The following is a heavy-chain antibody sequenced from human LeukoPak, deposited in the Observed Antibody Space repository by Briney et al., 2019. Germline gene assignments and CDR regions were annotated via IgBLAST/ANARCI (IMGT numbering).Heavy chain of an antibody. D-gene: IGHD3-9*01. CDR2: IYTSGST. CDR1: GRSISTYY. J-gene: IGHJ3*02. CDR3: ARCGVIRYFDWLFLTDAFDI. V-gene: IGHV4-4*07. Sequence: SETLSLTCTVSGRSISTYYWSWIRQPAGKGLEWIGRIYTSGSTNYNPSLKSRVTISVDTSKNQFSLKLSSVTAADTAVYYCARCGVIRYFDWLFLTDAFDIWGQGTMVTVSS.